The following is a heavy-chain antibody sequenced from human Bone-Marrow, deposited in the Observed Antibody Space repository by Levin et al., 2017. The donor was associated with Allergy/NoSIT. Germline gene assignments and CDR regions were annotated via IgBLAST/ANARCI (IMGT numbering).Heavy chain of an antibody. CDR1: GGSLSGSY. J-gene: IGHJ6*02. D-gene: IGHD3-3*02. V-gene: IGHV4-34*01. CDR2: INYSGNT. Sequence: PSQTLSLTCLVYGGSLSGSYWSWIRQPPGKGLEWIGDINYSGNTNYNPSLKSRVTILIDTSKKQFSLKVTSVTAADTAVYYCARVAVDSGYSDLGNGHYSTRYYGMDVWGQGTTVTVSS. CDR3: ARVAVDSGYSDLGNGHYSTRYYGMDV.